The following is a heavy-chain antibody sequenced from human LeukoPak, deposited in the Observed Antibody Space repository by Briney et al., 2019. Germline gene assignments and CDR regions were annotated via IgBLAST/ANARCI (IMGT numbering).Heavy chain of an antibody. CDR2: INHSGST. CDR1: GGSFSGYY. J-gene: IGHJ4*02. V-gene: IGHV4-34*01. Sequence: SETLSLTCAVYGGSFSGYYWSWIRQPPGKGLEWIGEINHSGSTNYSPSLKSRVTISVDTSKNQFSLKLSSVTAADTAVYYCARDEGGRYSSSWYRPWGQGTLVTVSS. D-gene: IGHD6-13*01. CDR3: ARDEGGRYSSSWYRP.